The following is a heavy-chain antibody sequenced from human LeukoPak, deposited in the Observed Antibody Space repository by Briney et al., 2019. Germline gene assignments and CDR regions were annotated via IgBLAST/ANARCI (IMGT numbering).Heavy chain of an antibody. CDR3: ARGGLENGYHSNDGFDI. D-gene: IGHD3-22*01. J-gene: IGHJ3*02. V-gene: IGHV4-59*01. CDR2: IYYSGGT. Sequence: SETLSLTCSVSGGSISSYYWSWIRQPPGKGPEWIGYIYYSGGTNYNPSLKSRVTISVDTSKNQFSLKLSSVTAADTAVYYCARGGLENGYHSNDGFDIWGQGTMVTVSS. CDR1: GGSISSYY.